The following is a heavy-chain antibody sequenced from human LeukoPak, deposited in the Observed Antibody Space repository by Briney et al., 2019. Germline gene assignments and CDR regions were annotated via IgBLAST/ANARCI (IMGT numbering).Heavy chain of an antibody. CDR2: ISAYNGNT. CDR1: GYTFTSYG. J-gene: IGHJ4*02. Sequence: ASVKVSCKASGYTFTSYGISWVRLAPGQGLEWMGWISAYNGNTNYAQKLQGRVTMTTDTSTSTAYMELRSLRSDDTAVYYCARGVGYYDILTGYYRESYSDYWGQGTLVTVSS. V-gene: IGHV1-18*04. D-gene: IGHD3-9*01. CDR3: ARGVGYYDILTGYYRESYSDY.